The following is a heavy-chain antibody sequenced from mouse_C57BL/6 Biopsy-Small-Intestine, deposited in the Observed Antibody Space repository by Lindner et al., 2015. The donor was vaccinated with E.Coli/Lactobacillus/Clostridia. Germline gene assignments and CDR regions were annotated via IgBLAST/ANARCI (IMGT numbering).Heavy chain of an antibody. CDR3: SDISGPFDY. V-gene: IGHV6-3*01. Sequence: VQLQESGGGLVQPGGSMKLSCVASGFTFSNHWMNWVRQSPEKGLEWVAQIRLKSVNYATQYVESVKGRFTISRDDSKNTVYPQMNNLRAEDTGTYYCSDISGPFDYWGQGTTLTVSS. CDR1: GFTFSNHW. CDR2: IRLKSVNYAT. D-gene: IGHD3-2*02. J-gene: IGHJ2*01.